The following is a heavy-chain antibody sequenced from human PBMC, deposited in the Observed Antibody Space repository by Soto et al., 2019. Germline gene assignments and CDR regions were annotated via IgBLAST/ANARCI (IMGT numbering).Heavy chain of an antibody. V-gene: IGHV4-39*01. CDR3: ARQDIVVVVAASLGTNWFDP. CDR2: IYYSGST. D-gene: IGHD2-15*01. CDR1: GGSISSSSYY. J-gene: IGHJ5*02. Sequence: SETLSLTCTVSGGSISSSSYYWGWIRQPPGKGLEWIGSIYYSGSTYYNPSLKSRVTISVDTSKNQFSLKLSSVTAADTAVYYCARQDIVVVVAASLGTNWFDPWGQGTLVTVSS.